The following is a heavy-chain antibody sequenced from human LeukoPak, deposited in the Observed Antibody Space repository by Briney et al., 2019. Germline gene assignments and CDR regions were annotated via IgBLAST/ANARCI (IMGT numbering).Heavy chain of an antibody. J-gene: IGHJ4*02. D-gene: IGHD7-27*01. CDR2: IYYSGST. V-gene: IGHV4-31*11. CDR3: ARDLPGDR. CDR1: GGSISSGGYS. Sequence: PSQTLSLTCVVSGGSISSGGYSWSWIRQHPGKGLEWIGYIYYSGSTYYNPSLKSRVTISVDTSKNQFSLKLSSVTAADTAVYYCARDLPGDRWGQGTLVTVSS.